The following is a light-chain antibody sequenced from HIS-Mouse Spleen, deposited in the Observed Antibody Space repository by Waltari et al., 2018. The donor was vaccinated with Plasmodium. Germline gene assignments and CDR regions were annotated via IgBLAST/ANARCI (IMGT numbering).Light chain of an antibody. CDR3: YSTDSSGNHRV. CDR1: ALPKKY. CDR2: EDS. Sequence: SYELTQPPSVSVSPGQTARITCSGDALPKKYAYWYQQKSGQAPVLGIHEDSKRPSGIPERVSGSSSGTMANLTISGAQVEDEADYYCYSTDSSGNHRVFGGGTKLTVL. J-gene: IGLJ3*02. V-gene: IGLV3-10*01.